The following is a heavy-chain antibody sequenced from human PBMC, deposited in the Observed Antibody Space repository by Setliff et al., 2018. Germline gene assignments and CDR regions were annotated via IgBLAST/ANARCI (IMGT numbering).Heavy chain of an antibody. V-gene: IGHV1-69*10. CDR1: GGTFSSYA. J-gene: IGHJ4*02. Sequence: ASVKVSCKASGGTFSSYAISWVRQAPGQGLEWMGGIIPILDIENNAQTFQGRVTITADKSTSTAYMELSSLRSEDTAVYYCARDLGHGGDSDYWGQGILVTVSS. CDR2: IIPILDIE. CDR3: ARDLGHGGDSDY. D-gene: IGHD2-21*02.